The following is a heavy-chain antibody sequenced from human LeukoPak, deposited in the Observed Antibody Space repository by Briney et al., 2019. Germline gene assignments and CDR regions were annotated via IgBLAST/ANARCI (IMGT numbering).Heavy chain of an antibody. CDR2: IKTYNGDT. V-gene: IGHV1-18*01. CDR3: ARETSIAEAGTRGDY. D-gene: IGHD6-13*01. J-gene: IGHJ4*02. CDR1: GYTFTSYG. Sequence: ASVKVSCKASGYTFTSYGISWVRQAPGQGLEWMAWIKTYNGDTNFAQKFQGRVTMTTDTATSTAYMELRSLRSDDTAVYYCARETSIAEAGTRGDYWGQGTLVTVSS.